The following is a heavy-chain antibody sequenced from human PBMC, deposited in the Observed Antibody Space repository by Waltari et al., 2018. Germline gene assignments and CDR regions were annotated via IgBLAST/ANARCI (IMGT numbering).Heavy chain of an antibody. CDR2: IYYSGTT. V-gene: IGHV4-39*01. J-gene: IGHJ3*02. CDR3: ARGESFYDYGDYGLDAFDI. Sequence: QLQLQESGPGLVKPSETLSLTCTVSGGSISSSSSYWGWIRQPPGKGLEWIGTIYYSGTTYDNPSRKSRVTISVDTSKKQFSLKLRSVTAPDTAVYYCARGESFYDYGDYGLDAFDIWGQGTMVTVSS. CDR1: GGSISSSSSY. D-gene: IGHD4-17*01.